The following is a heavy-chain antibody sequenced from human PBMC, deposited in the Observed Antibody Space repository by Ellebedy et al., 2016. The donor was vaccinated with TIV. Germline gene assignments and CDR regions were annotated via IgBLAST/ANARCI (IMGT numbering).Heavy chain of an antibody. V-gene: IGHV3-7*01. D-gene: IGHD2-15*01. J-gene: IGHJ5*02. Sequence: GESLKISCAASGFTFNNFDMTWVRQAPGKGLEWVANIKQDGSEKYYVDSMKGRFTISRDNAKNSLYLQMNSLRAEDTAVYYCARGDRIFDPWGQGTLVTVSS. CDR2: IKQDGSEK. CDR1: GFTFNNFD. CDR3: ARGDRIFDP.